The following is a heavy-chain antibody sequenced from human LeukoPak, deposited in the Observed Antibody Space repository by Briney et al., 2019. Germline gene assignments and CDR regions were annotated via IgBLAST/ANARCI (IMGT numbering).Heavy chain of an antibody. D-gene: IGHD1-26*01. CDR3: ARATPGWWELQR. V-gene: IGHV3-74*01. CDR1: GFTFSNHW. J-gene: IGHJ4*02. CDR2: ISVGGSST. Sequence: TGGSLRLSCAASGFTFSNHWMHGVRQAPGKGLVWVSRISVGGSSTSYADSVKDRFTISRDNDKNTLYLQMNSLRAEDTAVYYCARATPGWWELQRWGQGTLVTVSS.